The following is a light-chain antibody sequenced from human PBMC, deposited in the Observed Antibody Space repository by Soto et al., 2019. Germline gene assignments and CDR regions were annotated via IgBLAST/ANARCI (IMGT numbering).Light chain of an antibody. Sequence: ITISCTGTSSDVGGYNYVSWYQHHPGKAPKLIIYDVTNRPSGVSNPFSGSKSGNTASLTISGLQPEDEADYYCSSYTTSNTRQIVFGTGTKVTVL. CDR2: DVT. V-gene: IGLV2-14*03. CDR3: SSYTTSNTRQIV. CDR1: SSDVGGYNY. J-gene: IGLJ1*01.